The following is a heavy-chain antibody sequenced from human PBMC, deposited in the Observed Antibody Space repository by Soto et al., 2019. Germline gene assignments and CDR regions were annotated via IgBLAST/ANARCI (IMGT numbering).Heavy chain of an antibody. J-gene: IGHJ4*02. D-gene: IGHD1-26*01. V-gene: IGHV1-3*01. CDR1: GYTFTSYA. CDR2: INAGNGNT. CDR3: ASADSGSYRSFDY. Sequence: ASVKISCNASGYTFTSYAMHWVRQAPGQRLEWMGWINAGNGNTKYSQKFQGRVTITRDTSASTAYMELSSLRSEDAAVYYCASADSGSYRSFDYWGQGTLVTVSS.